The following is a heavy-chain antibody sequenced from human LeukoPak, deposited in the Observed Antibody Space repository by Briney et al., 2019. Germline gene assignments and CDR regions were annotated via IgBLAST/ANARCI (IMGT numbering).Heavy chain of an antibody. D-gene: IGHD6-6*01. V-gene: IGHV1-69*05. J-gene: IGHJ5*02. Sequence: SVKVSCKASGGTFSSYSISGVRQAPGQGLEWMGRIIPIFGTANYAQKFQGRVTITTDESTSTAYMELSSLRSEDTAVYYCARDVGGIAARPPNWFDPWGQGTLVTVSS. CDR1: GGTFSSYS. CDR3: ARDVGGIAARPPNWFDP. CDR2: IIPIFGTA.